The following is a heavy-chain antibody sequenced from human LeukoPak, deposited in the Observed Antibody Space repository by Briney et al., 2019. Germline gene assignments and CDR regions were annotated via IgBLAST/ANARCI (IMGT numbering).Heavy chain of an antibody. CDR2: IYSTGST. CDR3: ASRATVANIYFDY. Sequence: PSQTLSLTCSVSGYNINSGYCWAWFRQPPGEGLEWIGRIYSTGSTYVSRSLRSRVTVSTDPSRNQYSLRLRSVTAADTAVYFCASRATVANIYFDYWGQGNVVTVSS. J-gene: IGHJ4*02. CDR1: GYNINSGYC. V-gene: IGHV4-38-2*02. D-gene: IGHD5-12*01.